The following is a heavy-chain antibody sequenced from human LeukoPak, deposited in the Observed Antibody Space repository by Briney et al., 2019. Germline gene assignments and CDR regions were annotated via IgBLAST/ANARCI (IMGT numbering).Heavy chain of an antibody. CDR2: IWYDGTNK. CDR1: GFTFSDYG. D-gene: IGHD1-26*01. V-gene: IGHV3-33*06. CDR3: AKDRGSYSTTADS. Sequence: GGSLRLSCAASGFTFSDYGIHWVRQAPGRGLEWVAVIWYDGTNKYYGDSVKGRFTISRDNSKNTLYLQMNSLRAEDTAVYYCAKDRGSYSTTADSWGQGTLVTVSS. J-gene: IGHJ5*01.